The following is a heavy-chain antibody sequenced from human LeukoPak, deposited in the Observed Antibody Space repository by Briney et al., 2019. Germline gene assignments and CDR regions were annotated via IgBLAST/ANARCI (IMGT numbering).Heavy chain of an antibody. D-gene: IGHD7-27*01. CDR2: IFYSGST. J-gene: IGHJ4*02. V-gene: IGHV4-61*01. Sequence: SETLSLTCTVSGGSVSSGSYYWSWIRQPPGRGLEWIGYIFYSGSTNYNPSLKSRVTISVDTTKNQFSLKLSSVTAADTAVYYCARVPLGITHFDYWGEGTLGTVSS. CDR1: GGSVSSGSYY. CDR3: ARVPLGITHFDY.